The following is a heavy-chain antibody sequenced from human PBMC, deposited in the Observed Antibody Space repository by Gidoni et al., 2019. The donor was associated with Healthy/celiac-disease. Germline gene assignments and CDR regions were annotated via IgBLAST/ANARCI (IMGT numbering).Heavy chain of an antibody. D-gene: IGHD3-10*01. CDR1: GGSFSGYY. J-gene: IGHJ5*02. Sequence: QVQLQQWGAGLLKPSETLSLTCAVYGGSFSGYYWSWIRQPPGKGLEWIGEINHSGSTNYNPSLKSRVTISVDTSKNQFSLKLSSVTAADTAVYYCARGLPYYYGSGSYRRNWFDPWGQGTLVTVSS. V-gene: IGHV4-34*01. CDR3: ARGLPYYYGSGSYRRNWFDP. CDR2: INHSGST.